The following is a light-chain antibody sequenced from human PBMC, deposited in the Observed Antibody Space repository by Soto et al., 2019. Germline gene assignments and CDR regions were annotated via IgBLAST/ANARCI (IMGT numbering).Light chain of an antibody. CDR2: DVN. CDR3: SSYAGNYIFV. J-gene: IGLJ1*01. Sequence: QSALTQPRSVSGSPGQSVTISCTGTSSDVGGYNYVAWYQQHPGEVPKLILFDVNKRPSGVPDRFSGSKSGNTASLIISGLQPEDEAEYHCSSYAGNYIFVFGTGTKLTVL. V-gene: IGLV2-11*01. CDR1: SSDVGGYNY.